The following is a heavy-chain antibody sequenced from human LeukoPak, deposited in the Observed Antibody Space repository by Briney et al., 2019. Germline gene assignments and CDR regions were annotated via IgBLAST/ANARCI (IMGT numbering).Heavy chain of an antibody. D-gene: IGHD5-12*01. V-gene: IGHV1-2*02. Sequence: ASVKVSCKASGYTFTGYYMHWVRQAPGQGLEWMGWINPNSGGTSYAQKFQGRVTMTRDTSISTAYMELSRLRSDDTAVYYCARDGDRGYDYKLDYWGQGTLVTVSS. CDR3: ARDGDRGYDYKLDY. J-gene: IGHJ4*02. CDR2: INPNSGGT. CDR1: GYTFTGYY.